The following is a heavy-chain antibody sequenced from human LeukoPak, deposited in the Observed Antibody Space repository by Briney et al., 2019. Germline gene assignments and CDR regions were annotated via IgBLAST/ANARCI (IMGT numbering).Heavy chain of an antibody. CDR3: ARVNGDYPYYFDY. CDR2: IYHSGST. Sequence: SETLSLTCAVSGYSIRSGYYWGWIRQPPGKGLEWIGSIYHSGSTYYNPSLKSRVTISVDTSKNQFSLKLSSVTAADTAVYYCARVNGDYPYYFDYWGQGTLVTVSS. J-gene: IGHJ4*02. V-gene: IGHV4-38-2*01. CDR1: GYSIRSGYY. D-gene: IGHD4-17*01.